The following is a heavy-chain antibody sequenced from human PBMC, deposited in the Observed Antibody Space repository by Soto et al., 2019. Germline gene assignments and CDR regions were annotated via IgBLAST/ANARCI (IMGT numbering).Heavy chain of an antibody. V-gene: IGHV3-21*01. Sequence: EVQLVESEGGLVKPGGSLRLSCAASGFTFSSYSMNWVRQAPGKGLEWVSSISSSSSYIYYADSVKGRFTISRDNAKNSLYLQMNSLRAEDTAVYYCARDPTVTTPSGDYWGQGTLVTVSS. J-gene: IGHJ4*02. CDR2: ISSSSSYI. CDR3: ARDPTVTTPSGDY. D-gene: IGHD4-17*01. CDR1: GFTFSSYS.